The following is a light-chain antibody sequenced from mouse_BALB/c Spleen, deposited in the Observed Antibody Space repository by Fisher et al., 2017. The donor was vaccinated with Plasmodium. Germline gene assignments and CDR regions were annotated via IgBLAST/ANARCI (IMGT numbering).Light chain of an antibody. Sequence: DIVLTQSPVTLSVTPGDSVSLSCRASQTVNNNLHWYQQKSHESPRLLINYTSQSISGIPSRFSGSGSGTDFTLSINSVETEDFGMYFCQQSNSRPLTFGAGTKLELK. CDR2: YTS. J-gene: IGKJ5*01. V-gene: IGKV5-43*01. CDR1: QTVNNN. CDR3: QQSNSRPLT.